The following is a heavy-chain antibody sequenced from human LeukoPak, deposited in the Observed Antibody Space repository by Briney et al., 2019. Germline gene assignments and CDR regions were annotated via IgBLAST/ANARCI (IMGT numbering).Heavy chain of an antibody. CDR2: IRSKTNNYAT. CDR1: GFTFSGSA. D-gene: IGHD4-17*01. J-gene: IGHJ4*02. CDR3: SRYDGDNSYYFDY. V-gene: IGHV3-73*01. Sequence: GGSLRLSCAASGFTFSGSAMHWVRQASGKGLEWVGRIRSKTNNYATAYAASVKGRFTISRDDSKNTAYLQTNSLKTEDTAVYYCSRYDGDNSYYFDYWGQGTLVTVSS.